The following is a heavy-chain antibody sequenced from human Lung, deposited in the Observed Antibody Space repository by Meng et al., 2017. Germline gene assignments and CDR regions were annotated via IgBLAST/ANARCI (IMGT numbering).Heavy chain of an antibody. CDR3: ARGRRNEPLFDY. CDR2: LIAVFDKT. J-gene: IGHJ4*02. Sequence: QVQLVQSGAEVKKPGFSAKVACKTSGGSFSTHTFSWVRQAPGQGLEWMGGLIAVFDKTKAAPRFQDRVTFTADESTSTAYMELSSLTFDDTAVYFCARGRRNEPLFDYWGQGTLVTVSS. D-gene: IGHD1-14*01. CDR1: GGSFSTHT. V-gene: IGHV1-69*13.